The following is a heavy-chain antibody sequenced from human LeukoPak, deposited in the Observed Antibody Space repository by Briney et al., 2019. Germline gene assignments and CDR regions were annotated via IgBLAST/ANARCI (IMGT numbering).Heavy chain of an antibody. Sequence: GGSLRLSCAASGFTFSSYAMHWVRQAPGKGLEDVSAISSNGGSTYYANSVKGRFTISRDNSKNTLYLQMNSLRAEDTAVYYCARRGYYYDSSGYYYTYFYYMDVGGKGTTVTIS. CDR1: GFTFSSYA. CDR2: ISSNGGST. CDR3: ARRGYYYDSSGYYYTYFYYMDV. J-gene: IGHJ6*03. D-gene: IGHD3-22*01. V-gene: IGHV3-64*01.